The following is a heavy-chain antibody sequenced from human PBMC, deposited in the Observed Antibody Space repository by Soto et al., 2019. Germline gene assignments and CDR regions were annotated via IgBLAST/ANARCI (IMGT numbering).Heavy chain of an antibody. CDR1: GFTFSSYE. J-gene: IGHJ2*01. CDR2: ITGSGSTI. CDR3: ARDPTGDRWYFDL. D-gene: IGHD7-27*01. V-gene: IGHV3-48*03. Sequence: EVQLVESGGGLVQPGGSLRLSCVASGFTFSSYEMNWVRQAPGKGLEWVSYITGSGSTIYYADSVKGRFTISRDNAKNSLYLQMNSLRAEDTAVYYCARDPTGDRWYFDLWGRGTLVTVSS.